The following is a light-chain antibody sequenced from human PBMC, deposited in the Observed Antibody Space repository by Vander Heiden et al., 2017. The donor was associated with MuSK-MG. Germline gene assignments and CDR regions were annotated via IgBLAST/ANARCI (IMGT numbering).Light chain of an antibody. V-gene: IGKV1-33*01. J-gene: IGKJ2*01. CDR3: QQSNNLPYT. Sequence: DIQMTQSPSSLSVSVGHRATITCQASQDISNYLNWYQQKPGKAPKLLIYDASKLQTGVPSRFSGSESGTDFTFTISSLQPEDVATYYCQQSNNLPYTFGQGTKVEIK. CDR2: DAS. CDR1: QDISNY.